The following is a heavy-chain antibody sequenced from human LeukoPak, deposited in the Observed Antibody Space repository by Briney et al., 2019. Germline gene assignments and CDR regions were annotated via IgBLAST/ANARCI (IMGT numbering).Heavy chain of an antibody. V-gene: IGHV1-18*01. Sequence: ASVKVSCKASGYTFTSYGISWVRQATGQGLEWMGWISAYNGNTNYAQKLQGRVTMTTDTSTSTAYMELRSLRSDDTAVYYCASAGDYYDSSGYYYYFDYWGQGTLVTVSS. CDR2: ISAYNGNT. D-gene: IGHD3-22*01. CDR1: GYTFTSYG. J-gene: IGHJ4*02. CDR3: ASAGDYYDSSGYYYYFDY.